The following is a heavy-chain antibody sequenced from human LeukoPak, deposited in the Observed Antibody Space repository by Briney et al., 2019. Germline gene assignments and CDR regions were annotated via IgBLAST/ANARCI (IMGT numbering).Heavy chain of an antibody. V-gene: IGHV4-34*01. J-gene: IGHJ4*02. D-gene: IGHD4-11*01. CDR3: ARRPWHSRGGYFDY. Sequence: PSETLSLTCAVYGGSFSGYYWSWIRQPPGKGLEWIGEINHSGSTNYNPSLKSRVTISVDTSKNQFSLKLSSVTAADTAVYYCARRPWHSRGGYFDYWGQGTLVTVSS. CDR1: GGSFSGYY. CDR2: INHSGST.